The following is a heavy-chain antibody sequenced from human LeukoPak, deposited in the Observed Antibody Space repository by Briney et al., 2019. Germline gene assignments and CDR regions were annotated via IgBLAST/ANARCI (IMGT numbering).Heavy chain of an antibody. Sequence: GGSLRLSCAASGFTFSSYWMSWVRQAPGKGLEWVASIKQDGSEKYYVDSVKGRFTISRDNAKNSVYLQMNSPRAEDTAVYYCGRRGSTSWYVYWGQGTLVTVSS. CDR2: IKQDGSEK. CDR3: GRRGSTSWYVY. D-gene: IGHD6-13*01. CDR1: GFTFSSYW. J-gene: IGHJ4*02. V-gene: IGHV3-7*01.